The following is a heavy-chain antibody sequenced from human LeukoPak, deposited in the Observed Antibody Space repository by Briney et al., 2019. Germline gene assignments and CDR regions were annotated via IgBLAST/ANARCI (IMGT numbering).Heavy chain of an antibody. J-gene: IGHJ3*02. CDR1: GFTFSSYW. D-gene: IGHD3-22*01. Sequence: PGGSLRLSCAASGFTFSSYWMHWVRQAPGKGLVWVSRINSDGSSTSYADSVKGRFTISRDNAKNSLYLQMNSLRAEDTAVYYCASFPQNYYDDAFDIWGQGTMVTVSS. V-gene: IGHV3-74*01. CDR2: INSDGSST. CDR3: ASFPQNYYDDAFDI.